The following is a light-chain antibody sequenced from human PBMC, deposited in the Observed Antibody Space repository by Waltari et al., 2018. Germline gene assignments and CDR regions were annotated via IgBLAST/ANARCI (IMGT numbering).Light chain of an antibody. V-gene: IGKV1-39*01. Sequence: DIQMTQSPSSLSASVGDRVTITCRASQSISSYLNWYQQKPGKAPKLLIYAASSLQRGVPSRFSGSGSGTDFTLTIGSLQPEDFATYYCQQSYSTPFTFGPGTKVDIK. CDR2: AAS. CDR1: QSISSY. CDR3: QQSYSTPFT. J-gene: IGKJ3*01.